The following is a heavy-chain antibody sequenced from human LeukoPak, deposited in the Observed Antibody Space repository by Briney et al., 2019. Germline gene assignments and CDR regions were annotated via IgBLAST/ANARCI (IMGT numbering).Heavy chain of an antibody. D-gene: IGHD3-9*01. V-gene: IGHV4-30-4*01. Sequence: SETLSLTWTVSGGSISSGDYYWSWIRQPPGKGLEWIGYIYYSGSTYYNPSLKSRVTISVDTSKNQFSLKLSSVTAADTAVYYCARAGAPDILTGYSPYYFDYWGQGTLVTVSS. CDR3: ARAGAPDILTGYSPYYFDY. CDR1: GGSISSGDYY. CDR2: IYYSGST. J-gene: IGHJ4*02.